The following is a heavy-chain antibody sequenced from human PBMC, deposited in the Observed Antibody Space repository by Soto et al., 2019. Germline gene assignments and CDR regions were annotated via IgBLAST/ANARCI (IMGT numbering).Heavy chain of an antibody. CDR3: AKPPVEELLTLYY. CDR2: ISGSGGST. CDR1: GGSIISSDY. Sequence: PSETLSLTCTVSGGSIISSDYYWGWIRQPPGKGLEWVSAISGSGGSTYYADSVKGRFTISRDNSKNTLYLQMNSLRAEDTAVYYCAKPPVEELLTLYYWGQGTLVTVSS. J-gene: IGHJ4*02. V-gene: IGHV3-23*01. D-gene: IGHD3-9*01.